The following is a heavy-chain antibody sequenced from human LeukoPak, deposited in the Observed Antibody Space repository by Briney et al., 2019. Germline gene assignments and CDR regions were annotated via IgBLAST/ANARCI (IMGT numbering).Heavy chain of an antibody. V-gene: IGHV4-4*07. CDR1: GGSISSYY. CDR2: IYTSGST. Sequence: SETLSLTCTVSGGSISSYYWSWIRQPAGKGLEWIGRIYTSGSTNYNPSLKSRVTMSVDTSKNQFSLKLSSVTAADTAVYYCARDRSKDIVVVVAAIYFDLWGRGTLVTVSS. D-gene: IGHD2-15*01. CDR3: ARDRSKDIVVVVAAIYFDL. J-gene: IGHJ2*01.